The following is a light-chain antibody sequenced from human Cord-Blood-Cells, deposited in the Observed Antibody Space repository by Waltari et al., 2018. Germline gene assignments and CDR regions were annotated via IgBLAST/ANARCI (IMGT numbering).Light chain of an antibody. CDR1: SSDVGRYNL. Sequence: QSALTQPASVYGSTGQSITISCTGTSSDVGRYNLVSWYQQHPGKAPKLMIYEGSKRPSGVSNRFSGSKSGNTASLTISGLQAEDEADYYCCSYAGSSTWVFGGGTKLTVL. V-gene: IGLV2-23*01. CDR2: EGS. CDR3: CSYAGSSTWV. J-gene: IGLJ3*02.